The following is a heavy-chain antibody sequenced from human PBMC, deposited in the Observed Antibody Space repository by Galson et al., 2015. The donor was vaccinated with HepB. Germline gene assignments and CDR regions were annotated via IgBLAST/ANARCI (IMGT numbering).Heavy chain of an antibody. V-gene: IGHV3-74*01. Sequence: SLRLSCAASGFTFSNYWMHWVRQVPGKGLVWVSRIKRDGSETNYADSVKGRFTISRDNAKNTLYLQMNSLRAEDSAVYYCAGGITPGVNYWGQGTLVTVSS. D-gene: IGHD1-14*01. CDR1: GFTFSNYW. CDR3: AGGITPGVNY. CDR2: IKRDGSET. J-gene: IGHJ4*02.